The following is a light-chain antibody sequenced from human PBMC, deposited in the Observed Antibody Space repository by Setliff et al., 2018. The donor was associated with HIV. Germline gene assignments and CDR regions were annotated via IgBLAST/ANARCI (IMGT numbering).Light chain of an antibody. V-gene: IGLV1-44*01. CDR3: ATWDDSLNGPV. J-gene: IGLJ3*02. CDR2: TNN. Sequence: QPVLTQPPSASGTPGQRVTISCSGSSSNIGSNIVNWYQQLPGTAPKLLIYTNNQRPSGVPDRFSGSKSGTAASLAIIGLQSEDEAHYYCATWDDSLNGPVFGGGTKVTVL. CDR1: SSNIGSNI.